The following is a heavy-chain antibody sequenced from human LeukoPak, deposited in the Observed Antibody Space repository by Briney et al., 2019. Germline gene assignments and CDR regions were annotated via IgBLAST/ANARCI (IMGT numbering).Heavy chain of an antibody. D-gene: IGHD6-13*01. Sequence: PSQTLSLTCTVSGGSLSSGGYYWSWIRQHPGKGLEWIGYIYYSGSTYYSPSLKSRVTISVDTSKNQFSLKLSPVTAADTAVYYCASTIAAAGYNWFDPWGQGTLVTVSS. CDR1: GGSLSSGGYY. V-gene: IGHV4-31*03. J-gene: IGHJ5*02. CDR2: IYYSGST. CDR3: ASTIAAAGYNWFDP.